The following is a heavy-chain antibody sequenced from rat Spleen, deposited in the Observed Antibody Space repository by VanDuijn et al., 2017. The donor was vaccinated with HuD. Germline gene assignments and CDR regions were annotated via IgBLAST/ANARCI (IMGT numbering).Heavy chain of an antibody. Sequence: EVQLVESGGGLVQPGRSLKLSCAASGFTFSDYGMAWVRQAPTKGLEWVATISYGDTSGHSSTYYRDSVKGRFTISRDIAKNTLYLQLDSLRSEDTATYYCVRQDTSGYSNWFAYWGQGTLVTVSS. CDR3: VRQDTSGYSNWFAY. CDR1: GFTFSDYG. D-gene: IGHD4-3*01. J-gene: IGHJ3*01. CDR2: ISYGDTSGHSST. V-gene: IGHV5-29*01.